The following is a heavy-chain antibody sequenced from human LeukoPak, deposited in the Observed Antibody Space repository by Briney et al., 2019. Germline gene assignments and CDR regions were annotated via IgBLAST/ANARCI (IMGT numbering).Heavy chain of an antibody. D-gene: IGHD2-15*01. CDR1: GGSISSYY. CDR3: ARSGYCSGGSCFWAFDP. CDR2: IYTSGST. V-gene: IGHV4-4*07. J-gene: IGHJ5*02. Sequence: SETLSLTCTVSGGSISSYYWSWIRQPAGKGLEWIGRIYTSGSTNYNPSLKSRVTMSVDTSKNQFSLELSSVTAADTAVYYCARSGYCSGGSCFWAFDPWGQGTLVTVSS.